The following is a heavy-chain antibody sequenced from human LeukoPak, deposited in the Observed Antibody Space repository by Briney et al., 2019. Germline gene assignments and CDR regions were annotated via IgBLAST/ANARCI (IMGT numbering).Heavy chain of an antibody. V-gene: IGHV1-8*01. J-gene: IGHJ6*03. CDR3: ARGGECSGGGCYIPYYYYYYYYMDV. Sequence: ASVKVSCKASGYTFTSYDINWVRQATGQGLEWMGWMNPNSGNTGYAQKFQGRVTMTRNTSISTAYMELSSLRSEDTAVYYCARGGECSGGGCYIPYYYYYYYYMDVWGKGTTVTVSS. CDR2: MNPNSGNT. D-gene: IGHD2-15*01. CDR1: GYTFTSYD.